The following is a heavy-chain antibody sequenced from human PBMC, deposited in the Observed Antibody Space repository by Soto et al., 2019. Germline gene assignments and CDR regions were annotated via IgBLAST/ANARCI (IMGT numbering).Heavy chain of an antibody. D-gene: IGHD5-18*01. V-gene: IGHV3-23*01. CDR2: ISGSGGST. CDR1: GFMFSTYV. Sequence: GGSLRLSCAPSGFMFSTYVMNCVRQAPGKGLEWVSAISGSGGSTYYADSVKGRFTISRDNSKNTLYLQMNSLRAEDTAVYYCAKYPAMVTGFDYWGQGTLVTSPQ. CDR3: AKYPAMVTGFDY. J-gene: IGHJ4*02.